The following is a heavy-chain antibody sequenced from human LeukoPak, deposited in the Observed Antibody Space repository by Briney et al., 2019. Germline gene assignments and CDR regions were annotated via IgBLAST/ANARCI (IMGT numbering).Heavy chain of an antibody. CDR2: INHSGST. Sequence: SETLSLTCAVYGGSLSGYYWSWIRQPPGKGLEWIGEINHSGSTNYNPSLKSRVTISVDTSKNQFSLKLSSVTAADTAVYYCARGLYDTTFGVVTLDYWGQGTLVTVSS. CDR1: GGSLSGYY. J-gene: IGHJ4*02. D-gene: IGHD3-3*01. V-gene: IGHV4-34*01. CDR3: ARGLYDTTFGVVTLDY.